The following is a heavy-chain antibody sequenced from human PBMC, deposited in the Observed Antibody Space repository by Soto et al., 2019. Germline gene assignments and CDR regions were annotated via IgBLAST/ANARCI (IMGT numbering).Heavy chain of an antibody. CDR1: GFTFSSYA. V-gene: IGHV3-64D*08. J-gene: IGHJ4*02. CDR2: ISSNGGST. D-gene: IGHD6-19*01. CDR3: VKDASIAVAGTSYFDY. Sequence: PGGSLRLSCSASGFTFSSYAMHWVRQAPGKGLEYVSAISSNGGSTYYADSVKGRFTISRDNSKNTLYLQMSSLRAEDTAVYYCVKDASIAVAGTSYFDYWGQGTLVTVSS.